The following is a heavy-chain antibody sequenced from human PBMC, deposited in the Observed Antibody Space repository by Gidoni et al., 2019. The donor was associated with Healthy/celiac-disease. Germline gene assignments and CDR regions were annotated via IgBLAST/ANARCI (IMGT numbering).Heavy chain of an antibody. Sequence: HLPLPVSGSGLVKPSHPLPLPCASPGGSISSGGYSWSWTRPPPGKGMEWIGYRYYSGNTYYNPSLKSRVTISVDRSKNQFSVKLSAVTAADTAVYYCARAPWFDPWGQGTLVTVSS. J-gene: IGHJ5*02. V-gene: IGHV4-30-2*01. CDR3: ARAPWFDP. CDR1: GGSISSGGYS. CDR2: RYYSGNT.